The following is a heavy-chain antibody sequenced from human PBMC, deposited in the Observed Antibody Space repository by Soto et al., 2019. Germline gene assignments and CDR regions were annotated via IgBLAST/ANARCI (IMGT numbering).Heavy chain of an antibody. CDR1: GGSISSSSYY. Sequence: TSETLSLTCTVSGGSISSSSYYWGWIRQPPGKGLEWIGSIYYSGSTYYNPSLKSRVTISVDTSKNQFSLKLSSVTAADTAVYYCARRVAMVTSYGYYFDYWGQGTLVTVSS. CDR2: IYYSGST. D-gene: IGHD5-18*01. J-gene: IGHJ4*02. CDR3: ARRVAMVTSYGYYFDY. V-gene: IGHV4-39*01.